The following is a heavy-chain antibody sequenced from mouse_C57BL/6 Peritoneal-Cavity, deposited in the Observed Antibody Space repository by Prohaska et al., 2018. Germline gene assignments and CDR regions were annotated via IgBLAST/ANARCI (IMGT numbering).Heavy chain of an antibody. CDR2: IYPGSGST. Sequence: QVQLQQPGAELVKPGASVKMSCKASGYTFTSYWITWVKQRPGQGLEWIGDIYPGSGSTNYNEKFKSKATLTVDTSSSTAYMQRSSLTSEDSAVYYCARSYGSSPYYFDYWGQGTTLTVSS. D-gene: IGHD1-1*01. CDR3: ARSYGSSPYYFDY. V-gene: IGHV1-55*01. CDR1: GYTFTSYW. J-gene: IGHJ2*01.